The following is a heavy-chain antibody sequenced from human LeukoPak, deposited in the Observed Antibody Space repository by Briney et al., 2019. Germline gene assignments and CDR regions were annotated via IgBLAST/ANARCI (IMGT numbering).Heavy chain of an antibody. J-gene: IGHJ6*02. CDR1: GYTFTGYY. CDR2: INPNSGGT. Sequence: ASVKVSCKASGYTFTGYYMHWVRQAPGQGLEWMGLINPNSGGTNYAQKFQGRVTMTRDTSISTAYMELSRLRSDDTAVYYCARGDTSGSYHNYYYYYGMDVWGQGTTVTVSS. D-gene: IGHD1-26*01. CDR3: ARGDTSGSYHNYYYYYGMDV. V-gene: IGHV1-2*02.